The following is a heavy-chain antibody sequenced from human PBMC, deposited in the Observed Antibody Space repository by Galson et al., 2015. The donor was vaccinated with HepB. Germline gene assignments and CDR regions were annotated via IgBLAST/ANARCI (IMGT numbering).Heavy chain of an antibody. J-gene: IGHJ6*02. V-gene: IGHV3-43D*03. CDR1: GFTFDDYA. CDR2: ISWDGGST. CDR3: AKGGNKDSSGNPYYYYGMDV. Sequence: SLRLSCAASGFTFDDYAMHWVRQAPGKGLEWVSLISWDGGSTYYADSVKGRFTISRDNSIHSLYLQMNSLRAEDTALYYCAKGGNKDSSGNPYYYYGMDVWGQGTTVTVSS. D-gene: IGHD6-19*01.